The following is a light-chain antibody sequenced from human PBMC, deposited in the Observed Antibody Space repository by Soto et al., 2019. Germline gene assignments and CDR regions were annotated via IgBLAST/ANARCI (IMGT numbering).Light chain of an antibody. CDR2: GAS. CDR3: QQYGSSSSWT. CDR1: QSVSNNY. Sequence: EIVLTQSPATLSLSPGERATLSCRASQSVSNNYLAWYQQKPGQAPRLLIYGASSRATGIPDRFSGSGSGTDFTLTISRLEPEDFAVYYCQQYGSSSSWTFGQGTKVDIK. J-gene: IGKJ1*01. V-gene: IGKV3-20*01.